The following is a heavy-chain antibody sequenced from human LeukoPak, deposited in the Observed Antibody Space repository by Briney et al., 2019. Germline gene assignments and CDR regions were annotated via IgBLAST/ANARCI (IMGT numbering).Heavy chain of an antibody. CDR1: GFSFTTYG. J-gene: IGHJ4*02. V-gene: IGHV3-33*01. CDR3: ARDWKTNSFDY. D-gene: IGHD1-1*01. CDR2: IYYDGSNI. Sequence: GGSRRLSCAVSGFSFTTYGMHWVRQAPGKGLEWVAFIYYDGSNIYYADYVKGRFTISRDISKNTLYLQMDGLRAEDTAIYYCARDWKTNSFDYWGQGTLVTVSS.